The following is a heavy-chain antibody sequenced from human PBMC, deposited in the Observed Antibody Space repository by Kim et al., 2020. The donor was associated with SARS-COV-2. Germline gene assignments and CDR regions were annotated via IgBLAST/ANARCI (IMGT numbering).Heavy chain of an antibody. CDR2: IYYSGST. V-gene: IGHV4-31*03. Sequence: SETLSLTCTVSGGSISSGGYYWSWIRQHPGKGLEWIGYIYYSGSTYYNPSLKSRVTISVDTSKNQFSLKLSSVTAADTAVYYCARGCLGFLGGSSWPELYYFDYWGQGTLVTVSS. CDR3: ARGCLGFLGGSSWPELYYFDY. CDR1: GGSISSGGYY. D-gene: IGHD6-13*01. J-gene: IGHJ4*02.